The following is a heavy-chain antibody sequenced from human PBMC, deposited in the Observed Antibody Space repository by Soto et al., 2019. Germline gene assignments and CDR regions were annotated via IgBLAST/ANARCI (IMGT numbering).Heavy chain of an antibody. V-gene: IGHV1-3*01. J-gene: IGHJ6*02. CDR3: ARDGALGENYYCYGMDV. CDR1: GYTFTSYA. Sequence: ASVKVSCKASGYTFTSYAMHWVRQAPGQRLEWMGWISAGNGNTKYSQKFQGRVTMTRDTSTSTAYMELRSLRSDDTAVYYCARDGALGENYYCYGMDVWGQGTTVTVSS. D-gene: IGHD3-16*01. CDR2: ISAGNGNT.